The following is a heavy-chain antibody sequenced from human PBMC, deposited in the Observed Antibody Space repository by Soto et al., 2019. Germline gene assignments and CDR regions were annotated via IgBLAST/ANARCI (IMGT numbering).Heavy chain of an antibody. V-gene: IGHV1-8*01. J-gene: IGHJ6*02. CDR1: GYTFTSYE. CDR2: MNPNRGNA. D-gene: IGHD3-3*01. Sequence: AAVQVSCQASGYTFTSYEINWVRQATGRGREWMGWMNPNRGNAGYAQNCRGRVTMTRNASVSAAYMELSSLRSEDTAVYYCAIRRGTYYDFWSGSIGRYGMDVWGQGTTVTVSS. CDR3: AIRRGTYYDFWSGSIGRYGMDV.